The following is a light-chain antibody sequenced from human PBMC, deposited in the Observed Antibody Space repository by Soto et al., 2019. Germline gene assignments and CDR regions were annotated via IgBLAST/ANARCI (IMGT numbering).Light chain of an antibody. J-gene: IGKJ1*01. CDR3: QKYDSAPWT. CDR2: AAS. CDR1: QGISNY. V-gene: IGKV1-27*01. Sequence: DIQMTQSPSSLSASVRDRVTITCRASQGISNYLAWYQQKPGKVPKLLIYAASTLQPGVPSRFSGSGSGTDFTHTISSLQPEDVATYYCQKYDSAPWTFGQGTKVEIK.